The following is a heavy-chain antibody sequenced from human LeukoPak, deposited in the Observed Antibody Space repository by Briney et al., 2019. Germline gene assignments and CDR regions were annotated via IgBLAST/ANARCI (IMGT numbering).Heavy chain of an antibody. Sequence: ASVKVSCKASGGTFSTFSITWVRQAPGQGLEWKGGIIPVFGRANYAQQFQGRVTVATDESTSTAYLDRSSLRSEDTAIYYCARVDRYHYYLDVWGKGTTVTVSS. J-gene: IGHJ6*03. V-gene: IGHV1-69*05. CDR1: GGTFSTFS. CDR3: ARVDRYHYYLDV. CDR2: IIPVFGRA.